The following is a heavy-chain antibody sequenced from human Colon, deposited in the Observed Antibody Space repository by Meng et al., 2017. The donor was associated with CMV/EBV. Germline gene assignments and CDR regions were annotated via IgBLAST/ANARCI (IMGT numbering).Heavy chain of an antibody. V-gene: IGHV3-9*01. CDR3: ARVKPGIGIVGATSFDY. Sequence: SLKISCAGSGFNFEDYAMHWVRQVPGKGLEWVSGINWNGNNIFYADSVKGRFTISRDNAKSSLYLQMNSLRPEDTAVYYCARVKPGIGIVGATSFDYWGQGTLVTVSS. CDR2: INWNGNNI. CDR1: GFNFEDYA. J-gene: IGHJ4*02. D-gene: IGHD1-26*01.